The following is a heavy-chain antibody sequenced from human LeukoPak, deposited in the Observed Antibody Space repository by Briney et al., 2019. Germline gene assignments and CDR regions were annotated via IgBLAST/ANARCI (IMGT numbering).Heavy chain of an antibody. V-gene: IGHV3-48*01. Sequence: GGSLRLSCAASGFTFSDHIMNWVRQLPGKRLEWVAYVSGSGSTVYYADSVKGRFTISRDNGKSSLYLQMNSLRVEDTALYYCVRQSASWGQGTLVTVSS. CDR3: VRQSAS. CDR2: VSGSGSTV. J-gene: IGHJ5*02. CDR1: GFTFSDHI.